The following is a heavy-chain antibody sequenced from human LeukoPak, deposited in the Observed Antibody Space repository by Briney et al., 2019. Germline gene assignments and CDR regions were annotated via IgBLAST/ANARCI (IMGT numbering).Heavy chain of an antibody. Sequence: GGSLRLSCAASGFTFSSYAMNWVRQAPGRGLEWVSVIYSSGSAFYADSVKDRFITSRDNSKNTLYLQMNRLRAEDTAVYYCARDSHDDFWSGYSENWGQGTLVTVSS. CDR3: ARDSHDDFWSGYSEN. D-gene: IGHD3-3*01. V-gene: IGHV3-66*01. CDR1: GFTFSSYA. CDR2: IYSSGSA. J-gene: IGHJ4*02.